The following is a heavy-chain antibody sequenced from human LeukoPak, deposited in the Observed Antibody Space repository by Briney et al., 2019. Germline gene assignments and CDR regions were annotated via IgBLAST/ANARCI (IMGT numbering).Heavy chain of an antibody. V-gene: IGHV3-23*01. CDR2: ISGSGGGT. CDR3: AKDLDGSGYYYYYYGMDV. D-gene: IGHD3-22*01. Sequence: PGGSLRLSCAASGLTFSSYAVSWVRQAPGKGLEWVSAISGSGGGTYYADSVKGRFTISRDNSKNTLYLQMNSLRAEDTAVYYCAKDLDGSGYYYYYYGMDVWGQGTTVTVSS. J-gene: IGHJ6*02. CDR1: GLTFSSYA.